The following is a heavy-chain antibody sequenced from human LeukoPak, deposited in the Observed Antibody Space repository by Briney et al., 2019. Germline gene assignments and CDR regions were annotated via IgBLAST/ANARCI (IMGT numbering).Heavy chain of an antibody. J-gene: IGHJ5*02. Sequence: GGSLRLSCAASGFTFSSYAMHWVRQAPGKGLEGVAVISYDGSNKYYADSVKGRFTISRDNSKNTLYLQMNSLRAEDTAVYYCARSGRPSGSNWFDPWGQGTLATVSS. CDR3: ARSGRPSGSNWFDP. V-gene: IGHV3-30-3*01. CDR1: GFTFSSYA. D-gene: IGHD3-10*01. CDR2: ISYDGSNK.